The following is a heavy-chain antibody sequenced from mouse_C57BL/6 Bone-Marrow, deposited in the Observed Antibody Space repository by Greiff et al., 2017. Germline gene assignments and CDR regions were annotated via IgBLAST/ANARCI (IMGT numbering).Heavy chain of an antibody. CDR1: GFTFTDYY. CDR2: ISNKANGYST. CDR3: ARDIWDDGYYREYCDV. V-gene: IGHV7-3*01. D-gene: IGHD2-3*01. J-gene: IGHJ1*03. Sequence: EVQLVESGGGLVQPGGSLSLSCAASGFTFTDYYMSWVRQPPGKALEWLGFISNKANGYSTEYSASVKGRFTISRDNSQSILYLQMNALMAEDSATDYCARDIWDDGYYREYCDVWGTGTTVTVSS.